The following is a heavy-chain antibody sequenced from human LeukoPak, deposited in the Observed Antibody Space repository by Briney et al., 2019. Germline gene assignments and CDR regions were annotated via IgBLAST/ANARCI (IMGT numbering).Heavy chain of an antibody. CDR1: GFTFSDYY. V-gene: IGHV3-11*01. CDR2: ISSSGSTI. CDR3: ARGDGDYLTGYYYGMDV. D-gene: IGHD4-17*01. Sequence: TSGGSLRLSCAASGFTFSDYYMSWIRQAPGKGLEWVSYISSSGSTIYYADSVKGRFTISRDNAKNSLYLQMNSLRAEDTAVYYCARGDGDYLTGYYYGMDVWGQGTTVTVSS. J-gene: IGHJ6*02.